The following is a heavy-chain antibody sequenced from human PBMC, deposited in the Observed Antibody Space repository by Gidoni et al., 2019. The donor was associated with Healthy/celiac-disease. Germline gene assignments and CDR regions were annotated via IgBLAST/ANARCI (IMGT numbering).Heavy chain of an antibody. V-gene: IGHV4-34*01. Sequence: QVQLQQWVAGLLTPSQTLSLTCAVYGGSFSGYYWSWIRQHPGKGLEWIGEINHSGSTKYNPSLKSRVTISVDTSKNQFSLKLSSVTAADTAVYYCAREMDSVVAFDIWGQGTMVTVSS. CDR2: INHSGST. CDR1: GGSFSGYY. J-gene: IGHJ3*02. CDR3: AREMDSVVAFDI. D-gene: IGHD2-2*03.